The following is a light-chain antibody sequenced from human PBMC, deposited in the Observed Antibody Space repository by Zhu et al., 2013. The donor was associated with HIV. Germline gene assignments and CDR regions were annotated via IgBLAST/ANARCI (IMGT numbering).Light chain of an antibody. V-gene: IGKV2-30*02. CDR2: KVS. J-gene: IGKJ3*01. Sequence: DVVMTQSPLSLPVTLGQPASISCRSSQSLVHSDGNIYLSWFQQRPGQSPRRLIYKVSNRDSGVPDRFSASGSDTDFTLTISRVESEDVGFYYCLQTTLWPFAFGPGTRV. CDR1: QSLVHSDGNIY. CDR3: LQTTLWPFA.